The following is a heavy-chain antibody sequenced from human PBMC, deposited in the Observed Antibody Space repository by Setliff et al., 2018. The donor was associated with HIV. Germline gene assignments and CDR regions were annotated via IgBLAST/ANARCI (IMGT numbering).Heavy chain of an antibody. V-gene: IGHV3-48*01. D-gene: IGHD2-15*01. CDR3: ARSYCSGGTCHGIFDY. Sequence: PGGSLRLSCAASGFTFSTYNMNWVRQAPGKGLEWLSYISTRSRDISYADSVEGRFTISRDNAKNTLYLQMHSLRAEDTAVYYCARSYCSGGTCHGIFDYWGQGTLVTVSS. CDR1: GFTFSTYN. CDR2: ISTRSRDI. J-gene: IGHJ4*02.